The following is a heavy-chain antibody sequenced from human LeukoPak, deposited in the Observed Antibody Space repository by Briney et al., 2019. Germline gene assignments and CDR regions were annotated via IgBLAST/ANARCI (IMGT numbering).Heavy chain of an antibody. CDR1: GYSFTNYW. J-gene: IGHJ6*03. D-gene: IGHD6-13*01. Sequence: GESLKISCKGSGYSFTNYWIGWVRQMPGKGLEWMGIIYPGDSDTRYSPSFQGQVTISADKSISTAYLQWSSLKASDTAMYYCARHVHQLSIAAAGTTPTRYYYYMDVWGKGTTVTISS. CDR2: IYPGDSDT. V-gene: IGHV5-51*01. CDR3: ARHVHQLSIAAAGTTPTRYYYYMDV.